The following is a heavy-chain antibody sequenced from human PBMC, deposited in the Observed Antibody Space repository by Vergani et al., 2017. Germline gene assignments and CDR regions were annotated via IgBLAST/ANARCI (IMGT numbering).Heavy chain of an antibody. J-gene: IGHJ5*02. CDR2: MNPNSGNT. D-gene: IGHD2-2*01. Sequence: QVQLVPSGAEVKKPGASVKVSCKASGYTFTSYDINWVRQATGQGLEWMGWMNPNSGNTGYAQKFQGRVTMTRNTSISTAYMELSSLRSEDTAVYYCAIGSSTSCYFDPWGQGTLVTVSS. CDR1: GYTFTSYD. CDR3: AIGSSTSCYFDP. V-gene: IGHV1-8*01.